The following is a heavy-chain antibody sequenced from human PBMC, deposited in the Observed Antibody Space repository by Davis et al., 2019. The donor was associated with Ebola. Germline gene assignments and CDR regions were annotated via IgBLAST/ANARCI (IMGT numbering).Heavy chain of an antibody. CDR1: GYTFTTHG. CDR3: ARDQAFVGTGTTDY. CDR2: ISGHNGNA. V-gene: IGHV1-18*01. Sequence: ASVKVSCKASGYTFTTHGLSWVRLAPGQGLEWMGWISGHNGNANYAQKLQGRVTMTTDTSTSTAYMELRSLRSDDTAVYYCARDQAFVGTGTTDYWGQGTLVTVSS. J-gene: IGHJ4*02. D-gene: IGHD1-1*01.